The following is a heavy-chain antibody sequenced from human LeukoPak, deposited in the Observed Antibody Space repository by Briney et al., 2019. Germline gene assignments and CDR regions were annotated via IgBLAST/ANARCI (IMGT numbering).Heavy chain of an antibody. Sequence: EASVKVSCKASGGTFSSYAISWVRQAPGQGLEWMGGIIPIFGTANYAQKFQGRVTITADKSTSTAYMELSSLRSEDTAVYYCARDELAGYSSGWAGDYWGQGTLVTVSS. CDR1: GGTFSSYA. D-gene: IGHD6-19*01. CDR3: ARDELAGYSSGWAGDY. V-gene: IGHV1-69*06. CDR2: IIPIFGTA. J-gene: IGHJ4*02.